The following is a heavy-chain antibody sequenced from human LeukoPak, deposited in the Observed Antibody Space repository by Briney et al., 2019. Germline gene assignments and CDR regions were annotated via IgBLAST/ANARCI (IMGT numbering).Heavy chain of an antibody. V-gene: IGHV3-43*02. J-gene: IGHJ5*02. CDR1: GFTFDDYA. Sequence: GGSLRLSCAASGFTFDDYAMHWVRQAPGKGLEWVSLISGDGGSTYYADPVKGRFTISRDNSKNSLYLQMNSLRTEDTALYYGAKDKPRTRIVVVRAAMDGNWFDPWSQGTVVTVSS. CDR2: ISGDGGST. D-gene: IGHD2-2*01. CDR3: AKDKPRTRIVVVRAAMDGNWFDP.